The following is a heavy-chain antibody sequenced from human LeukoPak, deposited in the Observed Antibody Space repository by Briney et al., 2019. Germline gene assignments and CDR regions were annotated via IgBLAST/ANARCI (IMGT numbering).Heavy chain of an antibody. V-gene: IGHV3-11*05. CDR3: ARAVSVSSYYFDC. CDR2: ISSSSSYT. D-gene: IGHD5/OR15-5a*01. CDR1: GFIFSDYY. Sequence: GGSPRLSCAASGFIFSDYYMSWIRQAPGKGLEWISYISSSSSYTNYVDSVKGRFTISRDNAKNSLYLQMNSLRAEDTAVYYCARAVSVSSYYFDCWGQGTLVTVSS. J-gene: IGHJ4*02.